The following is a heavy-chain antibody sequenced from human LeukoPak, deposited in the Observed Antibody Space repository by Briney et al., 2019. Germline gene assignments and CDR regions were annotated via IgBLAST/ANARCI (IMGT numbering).Heavy chain of an antibody. CDR1: GFTVSGNY. CDR3: AGGNTWPGLSY. CDR2: IYTAGST. D-gene: IGHD6-25*01. Sequence: PGGSLRLSCAASGFTVSGNYMSWVRQAPGKGLEWASVIYTAGSTYNADSVKGRFTISRDKSKNTLYLQMNTLRAEDTAVYFCAGGNTWPGLSYWGQGTLLTVSS. J-gene: IGHJ4*02. V-gene: IGHV3-53*01.